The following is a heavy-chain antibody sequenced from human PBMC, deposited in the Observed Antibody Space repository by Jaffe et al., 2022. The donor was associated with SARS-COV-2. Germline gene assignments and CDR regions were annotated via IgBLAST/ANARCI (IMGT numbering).Heavy chain of an antibody. Sequence: QVQLQQSGPGLVKPSQTLSLTCAISGDSVSSNSAAWNWIRQSPSRGLEWLGRTYYRSKWYNDYAVSVKSRITINPDTSKNQFSLQLNSVTPEDTAVYYCARGPGGAIFGAGYYYFDYRGQGTLVTVSS. CDR1: GDSVSSNSAA. V-gene: IGHV6-1*01. CDR2: TYYRSKWYN. D-gene: IGHD3-3*01. J-gene: IGHJ4*02. CDR3: ARGPGGAIFGAGYYYFDY.